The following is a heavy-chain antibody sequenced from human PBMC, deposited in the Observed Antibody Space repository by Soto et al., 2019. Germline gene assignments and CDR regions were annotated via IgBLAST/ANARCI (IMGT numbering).Heavy chain of an antibody. D-gene: IGHD3-22*01. CDR2: IIPIFGTA. CDR3: ARVGMYYYDSSGYSEAETHYYYYGMDV. J-gene: IGHJ6*04. CDR1: GGTFSSYA. V-gene: IGHV1-69*06. Sequence: SVKVSCKASGGTFSSYAISWVRQAPGQGLEWMGGIIPIFGTANYAQKFQGRVTITADKSTSTAYMELSSLRSEDTAVYYCARVGMYYYDSSGYSEAETHYYYYGMDVWGK.